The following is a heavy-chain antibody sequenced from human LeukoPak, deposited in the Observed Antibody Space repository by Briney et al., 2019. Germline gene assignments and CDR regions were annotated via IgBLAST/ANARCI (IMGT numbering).Heavy chain of an antibody. J-gene: IGHJ6*02. V-gene: IGHV4-61*01. CDR1: GGSFSSGSYY. CDR2: IYYSGST. D-gene: IGHD2-15*01. CDR3: ARDPRYCSGGSCYRTYGMDV. Sequence: SETLSLTCTVSGGSFSSGSYYWSWIRQPPGKGLEWIGYIYYSGSTNYNPSLKSRVTISVDTSKNQFSLKLSSVTAADTAVYYCARDPRYCSGGSCYRTYGMDVWGQGTTVTVSS.